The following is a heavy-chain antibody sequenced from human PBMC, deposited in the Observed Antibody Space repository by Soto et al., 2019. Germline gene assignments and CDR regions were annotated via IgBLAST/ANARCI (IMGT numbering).Heavy chain of an antibody. V-gene: IGHV3-11*01. Sequence: PGGSLRLSCAGSGFTFRDSFMSWIRQAPGKGLEWVSYISSGGSTIYYADSVKGRFTISRDNAKNSLYLQMNSLRAEDTAVYYCARADGITGTTGWGQGTLLTVSS. CDR1: GFTFRDSF. CDR3: ARADGITGTTG. D-gene: IGHD1-20*01. J-gene: IGHJ4*02. CDR2: ISSGGSTI.